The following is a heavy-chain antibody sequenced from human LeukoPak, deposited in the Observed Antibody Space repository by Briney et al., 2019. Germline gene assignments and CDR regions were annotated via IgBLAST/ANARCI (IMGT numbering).Heavy chain of an antibody. CDR1: GFVFTSYG. J-gene: IGHJ4*02. V-gene: IGHV1-18*01. CDR3: ARELHVERDDY. D-gene: IGHD1-1*01. CDR2: ISANDGKT. Sequence: ASVKVSSKASGFVFTSYGFTWVRQAPGQGLEWMGWISANDGKTHYSEKHQGRVTMSTDTVTSTAYMELRSLRSDNTAVYYCARELHVERDDYWGQGTLVTVPS.